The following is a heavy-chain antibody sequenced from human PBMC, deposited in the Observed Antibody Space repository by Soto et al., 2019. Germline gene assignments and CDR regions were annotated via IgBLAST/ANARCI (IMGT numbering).Heavy chain of an antibody. Sequence: GGSLRLSCAASGFTCDDYSRHWVRQAPGKGLEWVSLISWDGRSTYYADSVKGRFTVSRDNSKNPLYLQMNSLTTEDTAFYYCGKDGAITDYTYLDYWGQGALVTVSS. J-gene: IGHJ4*02. CDR3: GKDGAITDYTYLDY. V-gene: IGHV3-43*01. D-gene: IGHD1-26*01. CDR2: ISWDGRST. CDR1: GFTCDDYS.